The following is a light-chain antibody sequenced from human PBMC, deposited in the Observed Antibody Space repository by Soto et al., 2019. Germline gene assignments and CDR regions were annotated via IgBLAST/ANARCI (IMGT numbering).Light chain of an antibody. V-gene: IGLV7-46*01. CDR3: LLYYDTIRI. Sequence: QAVVTQEPSLTVSPGGTVTLTCASSTGTLTSGHFPYWFQRKPGQAPRALIFDTSNRHSWTPARFSGSLLGGKAALTLSGAQPDDEADYYCLLYYDTIRIFGGGTKLTVL. CDR1: TGTLTSGHF. CDR2: DTS. J-gene: IGLJ2*01.